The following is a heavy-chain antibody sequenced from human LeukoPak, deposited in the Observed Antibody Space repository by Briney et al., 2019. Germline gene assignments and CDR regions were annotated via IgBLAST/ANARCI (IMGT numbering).Heavy chain of an antibody. CDR2: INPSGSST. D-gene: IGHD3-16*01. CDR1: GNSLIYLS. CDR3: ARDNDSRDTPHFDY. Sequence: GASVKVSCKVSGNSLIYLSMHWVRQAPGQGLEWMGIINPSGSSTNYAQKLQGRVTMTRDTSTSTVYMELSSLRSDDTAVYYCARDNDSRDTPHFDYWGQGTLVTVSS. V-gene: IGHV1-46*04. J-gene: IGHJ4*02.